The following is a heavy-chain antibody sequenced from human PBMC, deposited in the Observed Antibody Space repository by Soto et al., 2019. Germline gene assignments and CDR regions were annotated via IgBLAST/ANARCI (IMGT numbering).Heavy chain of an antibody. CDR1: GGSFSGYY. J-gene: IGHJ4*02. Sequence: QVQLQQWGAGLLKPSETLSLTCAVYGGSFSGYYWSWIRQLPGKGLEWIGEINHSGSTNYNPSLKSRLTISVDTSKNQFSLKLSSVTAADTAVYYCARGYPKYYFDYWGQGTLVTVSS. V-gene: IGHV4-34*01. CDR2: INHSGST. CDR3: ARGYPKYYFDY.